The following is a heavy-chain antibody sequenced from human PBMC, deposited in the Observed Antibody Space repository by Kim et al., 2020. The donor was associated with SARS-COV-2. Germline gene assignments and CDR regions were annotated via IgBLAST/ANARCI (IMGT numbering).Heavy chain of an antibody. CDR1: GFTFSSYA. V-gene: IGHV3-23*01. CDR3: AKAAARPGDYYYYYGMDV. D-gene: IGHD6-6*01. J-gene: IGHJ6*02. CDR2: ISGSGGST. Sequence: GGSLRLSCAASGFTFSSYAMSWVRQAPGKGLEWVSAISGSGGSTYYADSVKGRFTISRDNSKNTLYLQMNSLRAEDTAVYYCAKAAARPGDYYYYYGMDVWGQGTTVTVSS.